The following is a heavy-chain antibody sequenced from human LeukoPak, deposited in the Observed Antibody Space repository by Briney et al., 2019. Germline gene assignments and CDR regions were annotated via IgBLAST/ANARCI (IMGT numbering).Heavy chain of an antibody. CDR1: GGSISTYY. CDR3: ARSPHNSAWYEKWFDP. V-gene: IGHV4-4*08. Sequence: PSETLSLTCTVSGGSISTYYWSWIRQSPGQGLDLIADISASGGTNYNPSLESRVTVSIDSSKNQFSLKLSSVTAADTAVFYCARSPHNSAWYEKWFDPWGQGTLVTVSS. D-gene: IGHD6-19*01. CDR2: ISASGGT. J-gene: IGHJ5*02.